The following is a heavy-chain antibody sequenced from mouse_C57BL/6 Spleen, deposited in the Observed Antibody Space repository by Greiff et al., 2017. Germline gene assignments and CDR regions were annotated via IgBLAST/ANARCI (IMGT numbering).Heavy chain of an antibody. D-gene: IGHD4-1*01. Sequence: QVQLQQPGTELVKPGASVKLSCKASGYTFTSYWMHWVKQRPGQGLEWIGNINPSNGGTNYNEKFKSKATLTVDKSSSTAYMQLSSLTSEDAAVYYCARGGLTGTVYWYVDVWGTGTTVTVSS. CDR2: INPSNGGT. CDR1: GYTFTSYW. CDR3: ARGGLTGTVYWYVDV. V-gene: IGHV1-53*01. J-gene: IGHJ1*03.